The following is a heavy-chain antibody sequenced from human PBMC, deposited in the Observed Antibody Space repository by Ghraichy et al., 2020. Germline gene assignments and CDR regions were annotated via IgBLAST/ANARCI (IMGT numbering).Heavy chain of an antibody. J-gene: IGHJ3*02. D-gene: IGHD4-23*01. CDR1: GGSISSYY. Sequence: SETLSLTCTVSGGSISSYYWSWIRQPPGKGLDWIGYIYYSGSTNYNPSLKSRVTISVDTSKNQFSLKLSSVTAADTAVYYCARRMNPYGGNSGDAFDIWGQGTMVTVSS. V-gene: IGHV4-59*08. CDR3: ARRMNPYGGNSGDAFDI. CDR2: IYYSGST.